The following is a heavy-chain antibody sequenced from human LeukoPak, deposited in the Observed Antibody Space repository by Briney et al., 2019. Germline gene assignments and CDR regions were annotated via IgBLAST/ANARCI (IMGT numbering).Heavy chain of an antibody. CDR1: GFTFSSYA. J-gene: IGHJ4*02. CDR2: ISYDGSNK. V-gene: IGHV3-30*04. D-gene: IGHD3-10*01. Sequence: PGGSLRLSCAASGFTFSSYAMDWLRQAPGKGLEWVAVISYDGSNKYYADSVKGRFTISRDNSKNTLYLQMNSLRAEDTAVYYCARDEGFYGSGSYNTPFDFWGQGTLVTVSS. CDR3: ARDEGFYGSGSYNTPFDF.